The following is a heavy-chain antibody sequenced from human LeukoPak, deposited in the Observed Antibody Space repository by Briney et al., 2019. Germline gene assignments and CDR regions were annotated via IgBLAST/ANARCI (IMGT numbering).Heavy chain of an antibody. CDR2: IYHSGST. Sequence: SETLSLTCAVSGGSISSGGYSWSWIRQPPGKGLEWIGYIYHSGSTYYNPSLKSRVTISVDRSKNQFSLKLSSVTAADTAVYYCARAVTIFGVVPGPFDYWGQGTLVTVSS. CDR3: ARAVTIFGVVPGPFDY. J-gene: IGHJ4*02. D-gene: IGHD3-3*01. CDR1: GGSISSGGYS. V-gene: IGHV4-30-2*01.